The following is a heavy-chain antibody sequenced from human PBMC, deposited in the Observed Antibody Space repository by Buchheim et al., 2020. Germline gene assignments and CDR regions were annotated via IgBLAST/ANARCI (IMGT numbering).Heavy chain of an antibody. D-gene: IGHD3-10*01. V-gene: IGHV3-23*04. CDR3: AKDDMVRGVIKFGGYGMDV. CDR2: ISGSGGST. J-gene: IGHJ6*02. CDR1: GFTFSSYA. Sequence: VQLVESGGGVVQPGRSLRLSCAASGFTFSSYAMSWVRQAPGKGLEWVSAISGSGGSTYYADSVKGRFTISRDNSKNTLYLQMNSLRAEDTAVYYCAKDDMVRGVIKFGGYGMDVWGQGTT.